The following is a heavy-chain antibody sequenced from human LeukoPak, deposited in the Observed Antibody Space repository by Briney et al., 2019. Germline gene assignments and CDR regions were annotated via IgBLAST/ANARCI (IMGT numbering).Heavy chain of an antibody. CDR1: GFTFSSYA. CDR2: ISSNGGST. CDR3: ARAGLSLVAALGQPHDWFDP. D-gene: IGHD2-15*01. Sequence: GGSLRLSCAASGFTFSSYAMHWVRQAPGKGLEYVSAISSNGGSTYYANSVKGRFTISRDNSKNTLYLQMGSLRAEDMAVYYCARAGLSLVAALGQPHDWFDPWGQGTLVTVSS. V-gene: IGHV3-64*01. J-gene: IGHJ5*02.